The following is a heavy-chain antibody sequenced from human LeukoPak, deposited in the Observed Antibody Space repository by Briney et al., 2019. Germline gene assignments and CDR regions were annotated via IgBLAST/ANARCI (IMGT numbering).Heavy chain of an antibody. J-gene: IGHJ4*02. CDR1: GFTFSSYA. Sequence: GGSLRLSCAASGFTFSSYAMSWVRQAPGKGLEWVSAISGSGGSTYYADSVKGRFTISRDNSKNTLYLQMNSLRAEDTAVYYCAKRYCSGGSCYWAMGYWGQGTLVTVSS. D-gene: IGHD2-15*01. CDR2: ISGSGGST. V-gene: IGHV3-23*01. CDR3: AKRYCSGGSCYWAMGY.